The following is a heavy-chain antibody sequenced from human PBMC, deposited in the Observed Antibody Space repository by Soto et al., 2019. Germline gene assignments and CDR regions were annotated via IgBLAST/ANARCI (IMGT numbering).Heavy chain of an antibody. J-gene: IGHJ4*02. V-gene: IGHV3-23*01. CDR1: VFTFSSYA. CDR2: ISGSGGST. D-gene: IGHD3-22*01. CDR3: AKAQYDSSGYFFDY. Sequence: WRSLRLSCSASVFTFSSYAMSWFRQAPGKGLEWVSAISGSGGSTYYADSVKGRFTISGDNSKNTLYLQMNSLRAEDTAVYYCAKAQYDSSGYFFDYWGQGTLVTVSS.